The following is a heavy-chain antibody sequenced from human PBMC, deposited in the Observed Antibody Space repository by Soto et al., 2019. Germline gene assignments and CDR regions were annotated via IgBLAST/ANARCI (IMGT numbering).Heavy chain of an antibody. J-gene: IGHJ4*02. V-gene: IGHV3-23*01. CDR3: AKDLFPTSGQRFFFES. Sequence: GGSLRLSCAASGFTFSTYAMTWVRQAPGRGLEWVSTILHDETPFYTDSVKGRFTISRDNVRGTLYLQMNGLRVEDAALYFCAKDLFPTSGQRFFFESWGRGSLVTVSS. D-gene: IGHD2-21*01. CDR1: GFTFSTYA. CDR2: ILHDETP.